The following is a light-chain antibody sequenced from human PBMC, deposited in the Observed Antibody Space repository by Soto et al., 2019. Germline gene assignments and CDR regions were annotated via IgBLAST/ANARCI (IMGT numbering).Light chain of an antibody. CDR2: AAS. CDR3: QQSYSTPPT. Sequence: DIKMTQSPSSLSASVGDRFTITCLASQSISSYLNWYQQKPGKAPKLLIYAASSLQSGVPSRFSGSGSGTDFTLTISSLQPEDFATDYCQQSYSTPPTFGQGTRLEI. CDR1: QSISSY. J-gene: IGKJ5*01. V-gene: IGKV1-39*01.